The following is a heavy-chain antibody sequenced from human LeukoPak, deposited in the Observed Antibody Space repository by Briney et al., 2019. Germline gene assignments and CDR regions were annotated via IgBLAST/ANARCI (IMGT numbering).Heavy chain of an antibody. D-gene: IGHD3-22*01. Sequence: ASVKVSCKASGYTFTSYGISWVRQAPGQGLEWMGWISAYNGNTNYAQKLQGRVTMTTDTSTSTAYMELRSLRSDDTAVYYCARDGYYYDSSGYYSHDYWGQGTLVTVSS. CDR3: ARDGYYYDSSGYYSHDY. V-gene: IGHV1-18*01. CDR1: GYTFTSYG. J-gene: IGHJ4*02. CDR2: ISAYNGNT.